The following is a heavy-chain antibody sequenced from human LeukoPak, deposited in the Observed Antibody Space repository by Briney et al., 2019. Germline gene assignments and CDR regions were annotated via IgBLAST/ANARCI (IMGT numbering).Heavy chain of an antibody. Sequence: PSETLSLTCTVSGYSISSGYYWGWLRQPPGKGLEWIGSIYHSGRTYYNPSLNSQITISVDTSKNQFSLKLSSVTAADTAVYYCARGRTTQSYASSGFYPRDYWGQGTLVTVSS. CDR2: IYHSGRT. D-gene: IGHD3-22*01. CDR1: GYSISSGYY. CDR3: ARGRTTQSYASSGFYPRDY. V-gene: IGHV4-38-2*02. J-gene: IGHJ4*02.